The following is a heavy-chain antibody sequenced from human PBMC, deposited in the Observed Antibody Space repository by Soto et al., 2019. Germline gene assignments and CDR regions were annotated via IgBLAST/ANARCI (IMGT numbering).Heavy chain of an antibody. CDR2: ISSSSSTI. D-gene: IGHD2-8*01. J-gene: IGHJ5*02. V-gene: IGHV3-48*01. Sequence: GGSLRLSCAASGFTFSSYSMNWVRQAPGKGLEWVSYISSSSSTIYYADSVKGRFTISRDNAKNSLYLQMNSLRAEDTAVYYCAREVHIVLMVYAIRSDNWFDPWGQGTLVTVSS. CDR1: GFTFSSYS. CDR3: AREVHIVLMVYAIRSDNWFDP.